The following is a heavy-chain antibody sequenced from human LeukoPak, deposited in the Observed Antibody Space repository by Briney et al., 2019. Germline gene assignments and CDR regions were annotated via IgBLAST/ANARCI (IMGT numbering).Heavy chain of an antibody. CDR1: GYTFTDYY. V-gene: IGHV1-2*02. Sequence: ASVKVSCKASGYTFTDYYMHWVRQAPGQGLEWMGWINPNSGGTNYAQKFQGRVTMTRDTSISTAYMELSRLRSDDTAVYYCARDRGYSYGYSLDYWGQGTLVTVSS. CDR3: ARDRGYSYGYSLDY. CDR2: INPNSGGT. D-gene: IGHD5-18*01. J-gene: IGHJ4*02.